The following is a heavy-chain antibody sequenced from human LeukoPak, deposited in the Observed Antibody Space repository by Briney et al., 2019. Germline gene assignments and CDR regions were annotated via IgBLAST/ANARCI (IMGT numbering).Heavy chain of an antibody. CDR2: INHSGST. J-gene: IGHJ3*02. V-gene: IGHV4-34*01. Sequence: SETLSLTCAVYGGSFSGYYWSWIRQPPGKGLEWIGEINHSGSTNYNPSLKSRVTISVDTSKNQFSLKLSSVTAADTAVYYCARGSIVRAQRAFDIWGQGTMVTVSS. D-gene: IGHD6-25*01. CDR3: ARGSIVRAQRAFDI. CDR1: GGSFSGYY.